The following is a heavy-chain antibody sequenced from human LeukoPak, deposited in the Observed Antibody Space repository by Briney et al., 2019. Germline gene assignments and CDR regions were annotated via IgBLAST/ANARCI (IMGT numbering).Heavy chain of an antibody. CDR2: IYYSGST. V-gene: IGHV4-39*01. CDR3: ARFPMTTPDY. J-gene: IGHJ4*02. CDR1: GGSISSSSYY. Sequence: SETLSLTCTVSGGSISSSSYYWGWIRQPPGKGLEWIGGIYYSGSTYYNPSLKSRVTISVDTSKNQFSLKLSSVTAADTAVYYCARFPMTTPDYWGQGTLVTVSS. D-gene: IGHD4-11*01.